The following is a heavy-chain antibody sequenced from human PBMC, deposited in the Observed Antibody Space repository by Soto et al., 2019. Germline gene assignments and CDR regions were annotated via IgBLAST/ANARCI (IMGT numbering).Heavy chain of an antibody. CDR1: GFIFSSHA. J-gene: IGHJ4*02. CDR3: AKGAFGVVSPLDY. D-gene: IGHD3-3*01. V-gene: IGHV3-23*01. CDR2: ISGSGSDR. Sequence: EVQLLESGGGLVQPGGSRRLSCAASGFIFSSHAMYWVRRAPGKGLEWVSVISGSGSDRYYADSVKGRFTFSRDNSKKTLYLQMNRLRAEDTAVYYCAKGAFGVVSPLDYWGQGTLVTVAS.